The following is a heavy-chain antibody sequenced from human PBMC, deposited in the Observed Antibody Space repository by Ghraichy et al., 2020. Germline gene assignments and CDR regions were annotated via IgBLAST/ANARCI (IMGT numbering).Heavy chain of an antibody. Sequence: SVKVSCKASGGTFSSYAISWVRQAPGQGLEWMGGIIPIFGTANYAQKFQGRVTITADESTSTAYMELSSLRSEDTAVYYCACRYYDIWVMDVWGQGTTVTVSS. CDR2: IIPIFGTA. CDR3: ACRYYDIWVMDV. D-gene: IGHD3-9*01. J-gene: IGHJ6*02. CDR1: GGTFSSYA. V-gene: IGHV1-69*13.